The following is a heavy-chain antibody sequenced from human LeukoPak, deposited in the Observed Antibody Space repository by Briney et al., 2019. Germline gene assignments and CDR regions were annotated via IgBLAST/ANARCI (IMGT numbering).Heavy chain of an antibody. CDR2: IYYSGST. V-gene: IGHV4-59*08. D-gene: IGHD3-10*01. CDR1: GGSISSYY. Sequence: SETLSLTCTVSGGSISSYYWSWIRQPPGKGLEWIGYIYYSGSTNYNPSLKSRVTTSVDTSKNQFSLKLSSVTAADTAVYYCAGTGYYYGSGSYYYFDYWGQGTLVTVSS. J-gene: IGHJ4*02. CDR3: AGTGYYYGSGSYYYFDY.